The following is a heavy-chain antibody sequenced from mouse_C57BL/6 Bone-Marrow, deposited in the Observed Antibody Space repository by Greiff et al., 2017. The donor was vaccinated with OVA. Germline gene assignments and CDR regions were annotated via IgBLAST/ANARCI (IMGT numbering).Heavy chain of an antibody. CDR3: AGDPSVRRYFDY. J-gene: IGHJ2*01. CDR2: ITHSGET. D-gene: IGHD2-10*02. V-gene: IGHV12-3*01. CDR1: GFPITSGYY. Sequence: QVQLKESGPGLVKPSQSLFLTCSITGFPITSGYYWIWIRQSPGKPLEWMGYITHSGETFYNPSLQSPISITREPSKNQFFLQLNSVTTEDTAMYYCAGDPSVRRYFDYWGQGTTLTVSS.